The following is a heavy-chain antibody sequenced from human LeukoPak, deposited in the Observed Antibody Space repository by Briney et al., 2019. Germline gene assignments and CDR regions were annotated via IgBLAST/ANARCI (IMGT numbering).Heavy chain of an antibody. CDR1: GFTFDDYG. J-gene: IGHJ3*02. CDR2: INWNGGST. CDR3: ARDLPQQWLVPGNAFDI. Sequence: GGSLRLSCAASGFTFDDYGMSWDRQAPGKGLEWVSGINWNGGSTGYADSVKGRFTISRDNAKNSLYLQMNSLRAEDTALYYCARDLPQQWLVPGNAFDIWGQGTMVTVSS. V-gene: IGHV3-20*04. D-gene: IGHD6-19*01.